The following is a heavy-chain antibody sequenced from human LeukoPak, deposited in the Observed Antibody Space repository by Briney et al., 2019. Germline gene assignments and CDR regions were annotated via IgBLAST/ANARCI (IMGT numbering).Heavy chain of an antibody. D-gene: IGHD3-22*01. CDR1: GFTFSSYG. V-gene: IGHV3-33*01. CDR3: ARGGYYYDSSGYYPFDY. Sequence: GGSLRLSCAASGFTFSSYGMHWVRQAPGKGLEWVAVIWYDGSNQYYADSVKGRFTIPRDNSKNTLYLQMNSLRAEDTAVYYCARGGYYYDSSGYYPFDYWGQGTLVTVSS. CDR2: IWYDGSNQ. J-gene: IGHJ4*02.